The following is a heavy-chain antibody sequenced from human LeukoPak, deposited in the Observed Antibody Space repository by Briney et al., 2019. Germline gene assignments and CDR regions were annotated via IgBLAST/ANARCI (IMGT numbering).Heavy chain of an antibody. D-gene: IGHD5-18*01. CDR2: IKQDGSEK. V-gene: IGHV3-7*01. CDR3: AKSMVSLYGMDV. CDR1: GFGFSTSW. J-gene: IGHJ6*02. Sequence: GGSLRLSCAASGFGFSTSWMSWVRQAPGKGLEWVANIKQDGSEKYYVDSVKGRFTISRDNSKNTLYLQMNSLRAEDTAVYYCAKSMVSLYGMDVWGQGTTVTVSS.